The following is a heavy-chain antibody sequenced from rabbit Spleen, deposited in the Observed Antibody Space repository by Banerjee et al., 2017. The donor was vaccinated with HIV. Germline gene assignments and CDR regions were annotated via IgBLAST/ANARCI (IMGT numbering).Heavy chain of an antibody. CDR2: IDGGSSGDT. J-gene: IGHJ4*01. CDR1: GFTLSSYW. Sequence: QSLEESGGGLVQPEGSLTLTCTASGFTLSSYWMCWVRQAPGKGLEWIACIDGGSSGDTRYASWAKGRFTISKTSSTTVTLQMTSLTAADTATHFCARTYAGNNWGFDLWGPGTLVTVS. D-gene: IGHD4-2*01. CDR3: ARTYAGNNWGFDL. V-gene: IGHV1S40*01.